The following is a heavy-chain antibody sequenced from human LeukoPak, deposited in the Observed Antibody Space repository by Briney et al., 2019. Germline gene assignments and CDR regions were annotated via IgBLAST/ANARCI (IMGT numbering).Heavy chain of an antibody. CDR1: GDTFNNYT. V-gene: IGHV1-18*01. Sequence: ASVKVSCKASGDTFNNYTITWLRQAPGQGLEWMGWISGYNGDTNYEQNLRGRVTMTIDTSTSTAYMELRSLTSDDTAVYYCARERFRVAFDIWGQGTMVSVSS. D-gene: IGHD3-3*01. J-gene: IGHJ3*02. CDR2: ISGYNGDT. CDR3: ARERFRVAFDI.